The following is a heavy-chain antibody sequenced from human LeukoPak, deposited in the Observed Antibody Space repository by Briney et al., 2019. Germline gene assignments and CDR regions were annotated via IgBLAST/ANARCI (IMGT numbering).Heavy chain of an antibody. J-gene: IGHJ4*02. Sequence: GGSLRLSCAASGFTFSSYGMHWVRQAPGKGLEYVSAISSNGGSTYYANSVKGRFTISRDNSKNTLHLQMGSLRAEDMAVYYCARVRGYSYGSSDYWGQGTLVTVSS. CDR1: GFTFSSYG. CDR2: ISSNGGST. CDR3: ARVRGYSYGSSDY. V-gene: IGHV3-64*01. D-gene: IGHD5-18*01.